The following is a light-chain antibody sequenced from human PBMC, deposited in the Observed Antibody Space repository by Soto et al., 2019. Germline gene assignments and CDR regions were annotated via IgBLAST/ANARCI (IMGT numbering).Light chain of an antibody. CDR1: QSVSSSY. V-gene: IGKV3-20*01. J-gene: IGKJ4*01. CDR2: GAS. Sequence: EIVLTQSPGTLSLSPGERATLSCRASQSVSSSYLAWYQQKPGQAPRLLIYGASSMATGIPDRFSGSGSGTDLTLTISRLEPEDFAVYYCQQYGSSTLLTFGGGTKVEIK. CDR3: QQYGSSTLLT.